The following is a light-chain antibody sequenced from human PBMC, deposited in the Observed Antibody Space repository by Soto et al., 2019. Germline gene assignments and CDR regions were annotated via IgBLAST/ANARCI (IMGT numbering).Light chain of an antibody. Sequence: QSVLTQTASVSGSPGQSTTISCTGTSTDAGSYSLVTWYQQHPGKAPKLVIYEVSKRPSGVSNRFSGSKSGNTASLTISGLQAEDEADYYCCSYAGSSTYVFGTGTKVTVL. CDR3: CSYAGSSTYV. CDR2: EVS. V-gene: IGLV2-23*02. CDR1: STDAGSYSL. J-gene: IGLJ1*01.